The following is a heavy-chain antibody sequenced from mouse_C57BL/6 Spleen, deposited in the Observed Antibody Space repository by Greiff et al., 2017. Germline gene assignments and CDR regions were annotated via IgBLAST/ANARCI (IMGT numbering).Heavy chain of an antibody. J-gene: IGHJ1*03. CDR3: AGGSNTVVGYFDV. V-gene: IGHV5-17*01. D-gene: IGHD1-1*01. CDR2: ISSGSSTI. CDR1: GFTFSDYG. Sequence: EVHLVESGGGLVKPGGSLKLSCAASGFTFSDYGMHWVRQAPEKGLEWVAYISSGSSTIYYADTVKGRFTISRDNAKNTLYLQMTSLRSEDTAMNYYAGGSNTVVGYFDVWGTGTTVTVSS.